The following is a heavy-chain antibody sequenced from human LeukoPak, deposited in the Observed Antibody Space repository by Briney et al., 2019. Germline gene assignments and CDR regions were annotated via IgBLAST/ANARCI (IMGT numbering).Heavy chain of an antibody. D-gene: IGHD2-15*01. CDR2: IKSKTDGGTT. V-gene: IGHV3-15*01. CDR3: TTNLYSPNAYFYYYGMDV. Sequence: GGSLRLSCAASGFTFSSYAMSWVRQAPGQGLEWVGRIKSKTDGGTTDYAAPVKGRFTISRHDSKNTLYLQMNSLKTEDTAVYYCTTNLYSPNAYFYYYGMDVWGQGTTVTVSS. CDR1: GFTFSSYA. J-gene: IGHJ6*02.